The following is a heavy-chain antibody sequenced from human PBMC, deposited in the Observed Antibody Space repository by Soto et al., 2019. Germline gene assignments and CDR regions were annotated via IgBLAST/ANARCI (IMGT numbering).Heavy chain of an antibody. CDR3: ARDRKLADSDTLDAFDI. J-gene: IGHJ3*02. Sequence: PSETLSLTCTVSGGSISSGGYYWSWIRQHPGKGLEWIGYIYYSGSTYYNPSLKSRVTISVDTSKNQFSLKLSSVTAADTAVYYCARDRKLADSDTLDAFDIWGQGKMVTVSS. D-gene: IGHD2-15*01. CDR1: GGSISSGGYY. CDR2: IYYSGST. V-gene: IGHV4-31*03.